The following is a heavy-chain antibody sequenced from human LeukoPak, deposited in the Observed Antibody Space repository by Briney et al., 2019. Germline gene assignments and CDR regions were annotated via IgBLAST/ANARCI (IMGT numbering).Heavy chain of an antibody. D-gene: IGHD5-24*01. CDR3: ARVVGDGYSEY. CDR1: GGSISSYY. CDR2: IYYSGGT. Sequence: SETLSLTCTVSGGSISSYYWSWIRQPPGKGLEWIGYIYYSGGTNYNPSLKSRVTISIDASKNQFSLKLTSVTAADTAVYYCARVVGDGYSEYWGQGTLVTVSS. J-gene: IGHJ4*02. V-gene: IGHV4-59*01.